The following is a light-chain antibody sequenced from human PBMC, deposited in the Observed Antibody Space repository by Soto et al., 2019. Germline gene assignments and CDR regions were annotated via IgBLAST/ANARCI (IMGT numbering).Light chain of an antibody. J-gene: IGKJ3*01. CDR1: RSISKN. CDR3: QQWFT. CDR2: DAS. Sequence: EIVMTQSPASLSVSPGERATLSCRASRSISKNLAWYQQKPGQSPRFLIYDASTRATGIPARFSGSGSGTDFTLTISSLQSEDSAMYYCQQWFTFGPGTKVDIK. V-gene: IGKV3-15*01.